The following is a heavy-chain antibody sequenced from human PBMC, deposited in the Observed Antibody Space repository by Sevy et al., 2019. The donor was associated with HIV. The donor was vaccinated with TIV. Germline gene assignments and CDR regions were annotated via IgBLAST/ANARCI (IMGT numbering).Heavy chain of an antibody. Sequence: ASVKVSCKASGGTVSSYAISWVRQAPGQGLEWMGGIIPIFGTANYAQKFQGRVTITADESTSTAYMELSSLRSEDTAVYYCARSRGYNGSGSSFAYYGMDVWGQGTTVTVSS. CDR3: ARSRGYNGSGSSFAYYGMDV. V-gene: IGHV1-69*13. J-gene: IGHJ6*02. CDR1: GGTVSSYA. D-gene: IGHD3-10*01. CDR2: IIPIFGTA.